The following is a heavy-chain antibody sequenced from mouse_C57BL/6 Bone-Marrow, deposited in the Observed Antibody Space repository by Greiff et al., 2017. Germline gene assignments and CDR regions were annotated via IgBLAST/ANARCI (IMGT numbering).Heavy chain of an antibody. D-gene: IGHD2-2*01. CDR3: ARDYGYHWYFDV. V-gene: IGHV5-4*01. CDR1: GFTFSSYA. CDR2: ISDGGSYP. Sequence: EVKLVESGGGLVKPGGSLKLSCAASGFTFSSYAMSWVRPTPEKRLEWVANISDGGSYPYYPDNVKGRFTISRDNAKNTLYLQMSHLKSEDKAMYYCARDYGYHWYFDVWGTGTTVTGSS. J-gene: IGHJ1*03.